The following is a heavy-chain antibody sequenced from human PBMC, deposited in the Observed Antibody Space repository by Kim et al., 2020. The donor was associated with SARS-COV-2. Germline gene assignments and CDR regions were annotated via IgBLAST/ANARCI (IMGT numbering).Heavy chain of an antibody. V-gene: IGHV4-34*01. CDR1: GGSFSGYY. CDR3: ARGNWLVTPRD. CDR2: INHSGST. Sequence: SETLSLTCAVYGGSFSGYYWSWIRQPPGKGLEWIGEINHSGSTNYNPSLKSRVTISVDTSKNQFSLKLSSVTAADTAVYYCARGNWLVTPRDWGQGTLVT. D-gene: IGHD6-19*01. J-gene: IGHJ4*02.